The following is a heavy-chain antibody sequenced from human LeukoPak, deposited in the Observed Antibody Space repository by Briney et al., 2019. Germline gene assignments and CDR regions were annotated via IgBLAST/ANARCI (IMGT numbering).Heavy chain of an antibody. CDR2: INPSGGST. CDR3: VRVYSSSRVEYGMDV. J-gene: IGHJ6*02. V-gene: IGHV1-46*01. Sequence: ASVKVSCKASGYTFTSYYMHWVRQAPGQGLEWMGIINPSGGSTSYAQKFQGRVTMTRDTSTSTVYMELSSLRSEDTAVYYCVRVYSSSRVEYGMDVWGQGTTVTVSS. CDR1: GYTFTSYY. D-gene: IGHD6-6*01.